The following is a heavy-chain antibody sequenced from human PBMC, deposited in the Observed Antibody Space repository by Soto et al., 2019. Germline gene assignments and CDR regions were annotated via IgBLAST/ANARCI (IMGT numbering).Heavy chain of an antibody. D-gene: IGHD2-2*01. CDR1: GYTFTSYD. V-gene: IGHV1-8*01. J-gene: IGHJ4*02. CDR3: ARVPRYCSSTSCYLLFDY. Sequence: QVQLVQSGAEVKKPGASVKVSCKASGYTFTSYDINWVRQATGQGLEWMGWMNPNSGNTGYAQKFQGRVPMTRNTSISTAYMELSSLRSEDTAVYYCARVPRYCSSTSCYLLFDYWGQGTLVTVSS. CDR2: MNPNSGNT.